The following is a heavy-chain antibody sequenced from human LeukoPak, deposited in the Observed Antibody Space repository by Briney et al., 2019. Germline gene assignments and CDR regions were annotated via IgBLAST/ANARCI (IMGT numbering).Heavy chain of an antibody. CDR2: IDPNSGDT. CDR3: ARDRAGDHYDILTGYYWSGRPGGADI. CDR1: GYTFTTYY. D-gene: IGHD3-9*01. V-gene: IGHV1-2*02. J-gene: IGHJ3*02. Sequence: GASVKVSCKASGYTFTTYYMHWVRQAPGQGLEWMGWIDPNSGDTNYAQGFQGRVTMTRDTSISTAYMELSRLRSDDTAVYYCARDRAGDHYDILTGYYWSGRPGGADIWGQGTMVTVSS.